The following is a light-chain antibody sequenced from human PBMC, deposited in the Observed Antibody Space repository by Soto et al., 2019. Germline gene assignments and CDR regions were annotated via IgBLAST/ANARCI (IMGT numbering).Light chain of an antibody. V-gene: IGKV1-27*01. J-gene: IGKJ3*01. CDR1: QGIRNY. Sequence: DIQMTQSPTSLSASVGDRVTITCRASQGIRNYVAWYQQIPGKAPKLLIYAASTLQSGVPSRFSGSGSVTDVTLTIIGLQPEDVATYSCQKYSSVPVFGPGTKVEIK. CDR3: QKYSSVPV. CDR2: AAS.